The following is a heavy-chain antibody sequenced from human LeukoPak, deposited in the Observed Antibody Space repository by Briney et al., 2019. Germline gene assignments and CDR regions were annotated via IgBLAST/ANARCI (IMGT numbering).Heavy chain of an antibody. V-gene: IGHV4-34*01. CDR1: GGSFSGYY. Sequence: SETLSLTCAVYGGSFSGYYWSWIRQPPGKGLEWIGEINHSGSTNYNPSLKSRVTISVDTSKNQFSLKLSSVTAADTAVYYCARVMRGDTRIAARAYFDYWGQGTLVTVSS. D-gene: IGHD6-6*01. CDR3: ARVMRGDTRIAARAYFDY. CDR2: INHSGST. J-gene: IGHJ4*02.